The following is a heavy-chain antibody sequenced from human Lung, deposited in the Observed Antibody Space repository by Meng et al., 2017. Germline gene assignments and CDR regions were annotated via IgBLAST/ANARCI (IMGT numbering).Heavy chain of an antibody. CDR1: GGSFSDYY. V-gene: IGHV4-34*01. CDR2: INHSGRT. CDR3: ARGPTTMAHDFDY. D-gene: IGHD4-11*01. J-gene: IGHJ4*02. Sequence: QVQVQQWGAGLLKPSDTLSLTCVVSGGSFSDYYWSWIRQPPGKGVEWIGEINHSGRTNYNPSLESRATISVDTSQNNLSLKLSSVTAADSAVYYCARGPTTMAHDFDYWGQGTLVTVSS.